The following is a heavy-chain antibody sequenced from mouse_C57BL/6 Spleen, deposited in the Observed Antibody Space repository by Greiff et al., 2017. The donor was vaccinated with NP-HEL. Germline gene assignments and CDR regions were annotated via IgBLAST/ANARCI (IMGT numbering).Heavy chain of an antibody. J-gene: IGHJ3*01. CDR1: GFTFSDYY. Sequence: EVMLVESEGGLVQPGSSMKLSCTASGFTFSDYYMAWVRQVPEKGLEWVANINYDGSSTYYLDSLKSRFIISRDNAKNILYLQMSSLKSEDTATYYCAREDYYGSLAYWGQGTLVTVSA. CDR2: INYDGSST. D-gene: IGHD1-1*01. CDR3: AREDYYGSLAY. V-gene: IGHV5-16*01.